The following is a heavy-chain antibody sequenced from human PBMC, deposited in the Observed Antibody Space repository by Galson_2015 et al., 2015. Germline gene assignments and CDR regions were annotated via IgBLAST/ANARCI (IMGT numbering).Heavy chain of an antibody. CDR2: ISYDGSNK. J-gene: IGHJ4*02. D-gene: IGHD3-16*02. Sequence: SLRLSCAASGFTFSSYGMHWVRQAPGKGLEWVAVISYDGSNKYYADSVKGRFTISRDNSKNTLYLQMNSLRAEDTAVYYCAKSLGELSLWGSDYWGQGTLVTVSS. CDR3: AKSLGELSLWGSDY. V-gene: IGHV3-30*18. CDR1: GFTFSSYG.